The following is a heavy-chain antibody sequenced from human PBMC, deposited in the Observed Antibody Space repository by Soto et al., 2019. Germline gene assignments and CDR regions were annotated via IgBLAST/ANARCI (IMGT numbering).Heavy chain of an antibody. J-gene: IGHJ4*02. Sequence: PGGSLRLSCVASGSSSDPFTMHWVRELPGKGLEWVAGLSWDRSTVAYADSVQERFTISRDHAKNSVDLLMDSLRPDDTALYFCAVSSPDIVVLPSSIYFTSWGPGTQVTVSS. D-gene: IGHD2-15*01. CDR2: LSWDRSTV. CDR1: GSSSDPFT. CDR3: AVSSPDIVVLPSSIYFTS. V-gene: IGHV3-9*02.